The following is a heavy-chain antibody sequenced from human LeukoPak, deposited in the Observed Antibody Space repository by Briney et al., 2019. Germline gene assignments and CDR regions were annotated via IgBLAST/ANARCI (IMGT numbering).Heavy chain of an antibody. V-gene: IGHV3-72*01. Sequence: GGSLRLSCAVSGFTFSDHFLDWVRQAPGKGLEWVGRSRNKAKSYTTEYAASVKGRFTISRDDSKNSLCLQMNSLRAEDTAVYYCARDSRQYQLLYLTPVVNWFDPWGQGTLVTVSS. D-gene: IGHD2-2*02. CDR3: ARDSRQYQLLYLTPVVNWFDP. CDR1: GFTFSDHF. CDR2: SRNKAKSYTT. J-gene: IGHJ5*02.